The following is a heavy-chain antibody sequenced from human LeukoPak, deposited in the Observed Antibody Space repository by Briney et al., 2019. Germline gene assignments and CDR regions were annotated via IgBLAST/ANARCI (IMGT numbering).Heavy chain of an antibody. CDR2: ISAYNGNT. CDR1: GYTFTSYG. CDR3: AGDVEYSSSSGRFDWFDP. V-gene: IGHV1-18*01. D-gene: IGHD6-6*01. Sequence: ASVKVSCKASGYTFTSYGISWVRQAPGQGLEWMGWISAYNGNTNYARKLQGRVTMTTDTSTSTAYMELRSLRSDDTAVYYCAGDVEYSSSSGRFDWFDPWGQGTLVTVSS. J-gene: IGHJ5*02.